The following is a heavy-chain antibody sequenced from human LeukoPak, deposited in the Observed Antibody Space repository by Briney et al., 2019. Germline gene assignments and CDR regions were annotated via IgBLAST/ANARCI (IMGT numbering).Heavy chain of an antibody. CDR3: AKSRGQLVSYNDY. V-gene: IGHV3-23*01. CDR1: GFTFSSYA. D-gene: IGHD6-13*01. CDR2: ISGSGGST. Sequence: GGSLRLSCVASGFTFSSYAMSWVRQAPGKGLEWVSAISGSGGSTYYADSVKGRFTISRDNSKNTLYLQMNSLRAEDTAVYYCAKSRGQLVSYNDYWGQGTLVTVSS. J-gene: IGHJ4*02.